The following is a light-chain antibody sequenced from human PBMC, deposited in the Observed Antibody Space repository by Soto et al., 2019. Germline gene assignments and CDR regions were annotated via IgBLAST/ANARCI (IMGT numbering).Light chain of an antibody. Sequence: EIVMTQSPATLSVSPGERATLSCRASQSVSSNLAWYQQKPGQAPRLLIYGASTRATGIPAWFSGSGSGTEFPLTISSLQSGDFAVYYCQQYNNWPFTFGPGTKVDIQ. CDR2: GAS. CDR1: QSVSSN. V-gene: IGKV3-15*01. CDR3: QQYNNWPFT. J-gene: IGKJ3*01.